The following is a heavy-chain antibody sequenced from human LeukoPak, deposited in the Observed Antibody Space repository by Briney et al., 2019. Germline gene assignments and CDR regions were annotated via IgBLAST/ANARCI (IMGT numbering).Heavy chain of an antibody. J-gene: IGHJ4*02. CDR3: VRGDYGDYTLFDY. Sequence: GGSLRLSCAASGXTVSSNYMSWVRQAPGKGLEWVSVIYSGGSTYYADSVKGRFTISRDNSKNTLYLQMNSLRAEDTAVYYCVRGDYGDYTLFDYWGQGTLVTVSS. V-gene: IGHV3-53*01. CDR2: IYSGGST. CDR1: GXTVSSNY. D-gene: IGHD4-17*01.